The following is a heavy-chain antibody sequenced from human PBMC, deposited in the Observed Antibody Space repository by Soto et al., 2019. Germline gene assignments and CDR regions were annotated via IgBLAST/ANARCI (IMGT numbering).Heavy chain of an antibody. D-gene: IGHD1-26*01. J-gene: IGHJ4*02. CDR1: RDTYTKYV. V-gene: IGHV1-3*01. CDR2: INPDNGDT. CDR3: ARDVVGSDYFDS. Sequence: GASVKVSCKVSRDTYTKYVIHWVRQAPGQRLEWMAWINPDNGDTMYSQKLQDRLTITRDTSVTTVYMELSSLRSDDTTLYYCARDVVGSDYFDSWGQGTLVTVSS.